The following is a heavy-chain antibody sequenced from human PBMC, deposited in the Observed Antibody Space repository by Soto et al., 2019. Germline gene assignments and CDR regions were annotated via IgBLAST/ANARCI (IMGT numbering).Heavy chain of an antibody. CDR3: ARHSYGDYVGSYYYYYGMDV. D-gene: IGHD4-17*01. J-gene: IGHJ6*02. CDR1: GYSFTSYW. Sequence: PGESLKISCKGSGYSFTSYWIGWVRQMPGKGLEWMGIIYPGDSDTRYSPSFQGQVTISADKCISTAYLQWSSLKASDTAMYYCARHSYGDYVGSYYYYYGMDVWGQGTTVTVSS. CDR2: IYPGDSDT. V-gene: IGHV5-51*01.